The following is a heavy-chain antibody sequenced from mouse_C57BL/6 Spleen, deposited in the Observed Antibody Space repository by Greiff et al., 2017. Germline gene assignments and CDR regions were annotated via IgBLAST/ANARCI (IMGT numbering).Heavy chain of an antibody. V-gene: IGHV1-15*01. CDR2: IDPETGGT. Sequence: QVQLQQSGAELVRPGASVTLSCKASGYTFTDYEMHWVKQTPVHGLEWIGAIDPETGGTAYNQKFKGKAILTADKSSSTAYMELRSLTSEDSAVYYCTRYGTTVVPYFDYWGQGTTLTASS. CDR1: GYTFTDYE. CDR3: TRYGTTVVPYFDY. D-gene: IGHD1-1*01. J-gene: IGHJ2*01.